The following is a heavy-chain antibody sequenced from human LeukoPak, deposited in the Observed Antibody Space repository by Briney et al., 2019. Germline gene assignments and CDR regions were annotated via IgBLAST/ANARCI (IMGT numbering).Heavy chain of an antibody. CDR3: ARDSYYESSGYYFSDL. J-gene: IGHJ5*02. V-gene: IGHV3-23*01. CDR1: GFTFSSYA. D-gene: IGHD3-22*01. Sequence: PPGGSLRLSCAASGFTFSSYAMSLVRQAPGKGLEWVSAISGSGGSTYYADSVKGRFTISRGNSKNTLYLQMNSLRAEDTAVYYCARDSYYESSGYYFSDLWGQGTLVTVSS. CDR2: ISGSGGST.